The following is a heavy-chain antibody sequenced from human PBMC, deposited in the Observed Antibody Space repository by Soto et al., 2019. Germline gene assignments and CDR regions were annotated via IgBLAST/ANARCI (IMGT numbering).Heavy chain of an antibody. V-gene: IGHV1-18*01. CDR1: GYTFLNYG. CDR2: ISTYNGNT. CDR3: ARDWAFLNCVSSSDARDI. Sequence: ASVKVSCKGSGYTFLNYGISWVRQAPGQGLEWMGWISTYNGNTKYAQKVQGRVTRTTDTSTYTAYMELRSLRSDDTAVYYCARDWAFLNCVSSSDARDICGIRTVVPV. J-gene: IGHJ3*02. D-gene: IGHD6-6*01.